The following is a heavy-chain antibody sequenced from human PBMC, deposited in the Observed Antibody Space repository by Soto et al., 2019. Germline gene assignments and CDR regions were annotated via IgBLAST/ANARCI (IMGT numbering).Heavy chain of an antibody. Sequence: SETLSLTCIVSGTSIRGYYWTWIRQPPGKGLEWIGYIYYTGTTKYNPSLKSRVTISVDTSKNQFSLRLNSVTAADTAVYYCAREVSSFGSNHFDSWGQGALVTVYS. D-gene: IGHD3-10*01. J-gene: IGHJ4*02. V-gene: IGHV4-59*01. CDR1: GTSIRGYY. CDR2: IYYTGTT. CDR3: AREVSSFGSNHFDS.